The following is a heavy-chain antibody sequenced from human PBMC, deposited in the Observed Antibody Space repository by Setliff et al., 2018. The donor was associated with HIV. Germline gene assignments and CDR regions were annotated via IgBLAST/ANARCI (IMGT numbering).Heavy chain of an antibody. CDR3: ARHLAEADRYRFSRVHGALKH. D-gene: IGHD3-16*02. J-gene: IGHJ4*02. Sequence: SETLSLTCTVSGDFFSSDYYWGWIRQPPGKGLEWIGSISYSGSTYYNPSFKSRVTISVDTSMNQFSLRLSSVTAADTAVYNCARHLAEADRYRFSRVHGALKHWGQGTLVTVSS. CDR2: ISYSGST. CDR1: GDFFSSDYY. V-gene: IGHV4-39*01.